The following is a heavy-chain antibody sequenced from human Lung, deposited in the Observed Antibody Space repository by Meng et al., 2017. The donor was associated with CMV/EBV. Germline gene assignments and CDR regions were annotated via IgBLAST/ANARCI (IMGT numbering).Heavy chain of an antibody. V-gene: IGHV3-48*03. Sequence: GESLKISCAASGFTFSSYEMNWVRQAPGEGLEWVSYISSSGSTIHYADSVKGRFTISRDNAKESLYLQMNSLRAEDTDIYCCARDTVWDLHPYYFDYWGQGTLVTVSS. CDR1: GFTFSSYE. D-gene: IGHD3-16*01. CDR3: ARDTVWDLHPYYFDY. J-gene: IGHJ4*02. CDR2: ISSSGSTI.